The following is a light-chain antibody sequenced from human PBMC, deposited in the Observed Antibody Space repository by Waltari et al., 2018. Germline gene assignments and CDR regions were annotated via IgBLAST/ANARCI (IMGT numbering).Light chain of an antibody. Sequence: EVVMTQSPATLSVSPGEGATVSCRASQSVRTNVAWYQQTPGQAPSHLIYGASTRATGIPDRFSGSGSGTEFILTISSLQSEDFAVYYCQQYNNWPPWTFGQGTKVEIK. CDR1: QSVRTN. CDR2: GAS. V-gene: IGKV3-15*01. J-gene: IGKJ1*01. CDR3: QQYNNWPPWT.